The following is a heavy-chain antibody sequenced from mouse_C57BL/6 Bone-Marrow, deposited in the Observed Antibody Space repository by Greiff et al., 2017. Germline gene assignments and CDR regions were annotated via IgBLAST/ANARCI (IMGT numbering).Heavy chain of an antibody. Sequence: EVQLVESGGGLVKPGGSLKLSCAASGFTFSDYGMHWVRQAPEKGLEWVAYISSGSSTIYYADTVKGRFTISIDNAKNTLFLQMTSLRSEDTAMDYCARDGYYFYWYFDVWGTGTTVTVSS. CDR2: ISSGSSTI. J-gene: IGHJ1*03. D-gene: IGHD2-3*01. CDR3: ARDGYYFYWYFDV. CDR1: GFTFSDYG. V-gene: IGHV5-17*01.